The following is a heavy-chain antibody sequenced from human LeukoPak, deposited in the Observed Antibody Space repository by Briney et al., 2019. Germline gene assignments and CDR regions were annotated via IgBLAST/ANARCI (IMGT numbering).Heavy chain of an antibody. J-gene: IGHJ6*03. CDR3: ATFGPGSYSPPYYYYYYMDV. CDR2: FDPEDGET. Sequence: ASVKVSCKVSGYTLTELSMHWVRQAPGKGLEWMGGFDPEDGETIYVQKFQGRVTMTEDTSTDTAYMELSSLRSEDTAVYYCATFGPGSYSPPYYYYYYMDVWGKGTTVTVSS. V-gene: IGHV1-24*01. CDR1: GYTLTELS. D-gene: IGHD3-10*01.